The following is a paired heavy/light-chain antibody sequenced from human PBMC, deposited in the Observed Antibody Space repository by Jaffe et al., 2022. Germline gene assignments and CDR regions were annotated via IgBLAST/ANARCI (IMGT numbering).Heavy chain of an antibody. CDR1: GGTFSSYT. V-gene: IGHV1-69*02. CDR2: IIPILGIA. CDR3: ARKGRAGYYGSGSYLYWFDP. Sequence: QVQLVQSGAEVKKPGSSVKVSCKASGGTFSSYTISWVRQAPGQGLEWMGRIIPILGIANYAQKFQGRVTITADKSTSTAYMELSSLRSEDTAVYYCARKGRAGYYGSGSYLYWFDPWGQGTLVTVSS. J-gene: IGHJ5*02. D-gene: IGHD3-10*01.
Light chain of an antibody. CDR3: QQYNNWPGDT. CDR1: QSVSSN. CDR2: GAS. Sequence: EIVMTQSPATLSVSPGERATLSCRASQSVSSNLAWYQQKPGQAPRLLIYGASTRATGIPARFSGSGSGTEFTLTISSLQSEDFAVYYCQQYNNWPGDTFGQGTKLEIK. V-gene: IGKV3-15*01. J-gene: IGKJ2*01.